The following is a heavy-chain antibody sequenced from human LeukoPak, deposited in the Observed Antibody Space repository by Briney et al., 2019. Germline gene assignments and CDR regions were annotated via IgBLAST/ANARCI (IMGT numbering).Heavy chain of an antibody. CDR2: IIPIFGTA. CDR3: ARGPLGISYYYYYMDV. J-gene: IGHJ6*03. CDR1: GGTFSSYA. D-gene: IGHD3-16*01. Sequence: ASVKVSCKASGGTFSSYAISWVRQAPGQGLEWMGGIIPIFGTANYAQRFQGRVTITADESTSTAYMELSSLRSEDTAVYYCARGPLGISYYYYYMDVWGKGTTVTVSS. V-gene: IGHV1-69*13.